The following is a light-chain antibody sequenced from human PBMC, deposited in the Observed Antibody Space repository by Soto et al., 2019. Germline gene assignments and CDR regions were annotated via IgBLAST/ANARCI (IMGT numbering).Light chain of an antibody. V-gene: IGKV3-20*01. Sequence: EIGVTQSPGTLSLSPGKRDTLSCRASQSVSSSYLAWYQQKPGQAPRLLIYGASSRATGIPDRFSGSGSGTDFTLTISRLEPEDFAVYYCQQYGSALSWTFGQGSKVDIK. CDR3: QQYGSALSWT. J-gene: IGKJ1*01. CDR1: QSVSSSY. CDR2: GAS.